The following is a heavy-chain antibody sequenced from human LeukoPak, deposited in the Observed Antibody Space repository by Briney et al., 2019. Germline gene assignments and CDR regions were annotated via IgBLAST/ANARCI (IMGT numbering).Heavy chain of an antibody. J-gene: IGHJ3*02. D-gene: IGHD3-16*01. CDR1: GFNDSYKY. CDR2: NSIGGST. Sequence: GGSLRHSRGASGFNDSYKYMKLGRQAPRKGLERVSVNSIGGSTYYSDSVKGRFTISRDNSQNTLYLQMNGLRAEDTAVYNCARDRVGDIQPVEAFDIWGQGTMVTVSP. CDR3: ARDRVGDIQPVEAFDI. V-gene: IGHV3-53*01.